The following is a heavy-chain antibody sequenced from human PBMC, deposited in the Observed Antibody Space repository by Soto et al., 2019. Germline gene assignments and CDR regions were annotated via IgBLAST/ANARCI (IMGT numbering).Heavy chain of an antibody. J-gene: IGHJ4*02. V-gene: IGHV3-30*18. D-gene: IGHD3-10*01. CDR3: AKDISGDRAPFLGY. CDR1: GFTFSSYG. CDR2: ISYDGSNK. Sequence: PGGSLRLSCAASGFTFSSYGMHWVRQAPGKGLEWVAVISYDGSNKYYADSVKGRFTISRDNSKNTLYLQMNSLRAEDTAVYYCAKDISGDRAPFLGYWGQGTLVTVSS.